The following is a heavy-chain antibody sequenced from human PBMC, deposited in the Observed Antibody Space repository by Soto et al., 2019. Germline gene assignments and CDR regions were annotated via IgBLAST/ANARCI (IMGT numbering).Heavy chain of an antibody. CDR3: ATWNIVVVPAAMIGYYFDY. CDR2: FDPEDGET. J-gene: IGHJ4*02. V-gene: IGHV1-24*01. D-gene: IGHD2-2*01. CDR1: GYTLTELS. Sequence: ASVKVSCKASGYTLTELSMHWVRQAPGKGLEWMGGFDPEDGETIYAQKFQGRVTMTEDTSTDTAYMELSSLRSEDTAVYYCATWNIVVVPAAMIGYYFDYWGRGTLVTVSS.